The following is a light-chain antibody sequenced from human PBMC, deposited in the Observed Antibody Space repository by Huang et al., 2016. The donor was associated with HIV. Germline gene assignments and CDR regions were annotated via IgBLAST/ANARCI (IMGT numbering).Light chain of an antibody. CDR1: QTVSSY. V-gene: IGKV3-11*01. CDR2: DAC. CDR3: QLRSTWPGDT. Sequence: EIVLTQSPATLSLSPGERATLSCRASQTVSSYLAWYQQKPGQAPRLLIYDACNRAAGIPARFSGSGSGTDFTLTISSREPEDFAVYYCQLRSTWPGDTFGGGTKVEIK. J-gene: IGKJ4*01.